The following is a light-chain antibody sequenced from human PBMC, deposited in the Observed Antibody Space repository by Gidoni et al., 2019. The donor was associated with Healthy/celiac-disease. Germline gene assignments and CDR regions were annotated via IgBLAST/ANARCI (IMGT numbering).Light chain of an antibody. CDR2: AAS. CDR3: QHSDSTLALT. J-gene: IGKJ4*01. CDR1: QSSSSY. V-gene: IGKV1-39*01. Sequence: DIQMTQSPSSLSASVGDRVTIPWRASQSSSSYLNWYQQQPGKAPKLLIYAASSLQSGVPSRFSGSGSGTDFTLTISSLQPEDFATYYCQHSDSTLALTFGGXTKVEIK.